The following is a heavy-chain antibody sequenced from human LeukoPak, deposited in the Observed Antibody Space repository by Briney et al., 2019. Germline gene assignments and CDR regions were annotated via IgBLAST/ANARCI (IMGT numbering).Heavy chain of an antibody. CDR2: ISWNSGSI. D-gene: IGHD6-19*01. Sequence: GGSLRLSCAASGFTFSSYGMSWVRQAPGKGLEWVSGISWNSGSIGYADSVKGRFTISRDNAKNSLYLQMNSLRAEDTALYYCAKDKYSSGWYFDYWGQGTLVTVSS. V-gene: IGHV3-9*01. CDR1: GFTFSSYG. J-gene: IGHJ4*02. CDR3: AKDKYSSGWYFDY.